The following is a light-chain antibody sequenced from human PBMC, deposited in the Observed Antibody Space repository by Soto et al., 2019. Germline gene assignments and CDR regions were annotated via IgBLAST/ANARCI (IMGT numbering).Light chain of an antibody. CDR2: EVS. V-gene: IGLV2-8*01. CDR1: SSDVGGYDY. J-gene: IGLJ2*01. Sequence: QSALTQPPSASGSPGQSVTISCTGTSSDVGGYDYVSWYQQYPGKAPKLMIYEVSKRPSGVPDRFSGSKSGNTASLTVSGLQAEDEADSYCSSCAGSNNLVFGGGTKLTVL. CDR3: SSCAGSNNLV.